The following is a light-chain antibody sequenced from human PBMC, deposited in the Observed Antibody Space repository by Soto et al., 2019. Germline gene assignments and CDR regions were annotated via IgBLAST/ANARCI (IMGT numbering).Light chain of an antibody. V-gene: IGLV2-14*01. J-gene: IGLJ1*01. CDR3: SSYTVTNFLSYV. CDR1: SSDVGGYNY. Sequence: QSALTQPASVSGSPGQSITISCTGSSSDVGGYNYVSWYQQHPGKAPKLIIYEVTYRPSGVSNRFSGSKSGNTASLTISGLQSEDEADYYCSSYTVTNFLSYVFXTGTKVTVL. CDR2: EVT.